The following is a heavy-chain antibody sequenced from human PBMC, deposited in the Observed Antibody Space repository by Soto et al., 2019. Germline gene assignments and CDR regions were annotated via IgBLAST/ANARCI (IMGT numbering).Heavy chain of an antibody. CDR1: GGSISSSNW. CDR2: IYHSGST. D-gene: IGHD6-13*01. J-gene: IGHJ1*01. V-gene: IGHV4-4*02. Sequence: QVQLQESGPGLVKPSGTLSLTCAVSGGSISSSNWWSWVRQPPGKGLEWIGEIYHSGSTNYNPSLKSRVTXSXDXXTNQFSLKLSSVTAADTAVYYCARVSSSWEGYFQHWGQGTLVTVSS. CDR3: ARVSSSWEGYFQH.